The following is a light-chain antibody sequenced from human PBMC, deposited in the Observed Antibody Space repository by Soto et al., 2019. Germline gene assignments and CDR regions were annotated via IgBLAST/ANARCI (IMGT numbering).Light chain of an antibody. CDR1: QSVLYSTNNKNY. CDR2: WAA. Sequence: DIVMTQSPDSLAVSLGERATINCKSSQSVLYSTNNKNYLAWYQQKPGQPPKLLIYWAATRESGVPDRFSGIWSGTDFTLTISSLQAEDVAVYYCQQYYITPLTFGGGTKVEIK. V-gene: IGKV4-1*01. CDR3: QQYYITPLT. J-gene: IGKJ4*01.